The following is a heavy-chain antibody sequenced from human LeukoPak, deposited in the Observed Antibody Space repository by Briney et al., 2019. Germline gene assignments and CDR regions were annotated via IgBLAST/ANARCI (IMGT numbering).Heavy chain of an antibody. D-gene: IGHD6-19*01. CDR3: ARSKGYSSGWYPFDY. J-gene: IGHJ4*02. V-gene: IGHV3-7*01. Sequence: PGGSLRLSCAASGFTFSSYWMSWVRQAPGKGLEWVANIKQDGSEKYYVDSVKGRFTISRDNAKNSLYLQMNSLRAEDTAVYYCARSKGYSSGWYPFDYWGQGTLVTVSS. CDR2: IKQDGSEK. CDR1: GFTFSSYW.